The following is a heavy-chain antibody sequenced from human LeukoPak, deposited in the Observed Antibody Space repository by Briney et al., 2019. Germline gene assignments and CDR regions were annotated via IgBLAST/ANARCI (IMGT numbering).Heavy chain of an antibody. CDR2: IKSKTDGGTT. CDR3: TTTPTKYYDFWSAYNDY. Sequence: GGSLRLSCTVSGFTFSDHYMEWVRQAPGKGLGWVGRIKSKTDGGTTDYAAPVKGRFTISRDDSKNTLYLQMNSLKTEDTAVYYCTTTPTKYYDFWSAYNDYWGQGTLVTASS. D-gene: IGHD3-3*01. V-gene: IGHV3-15*07. J-gene: IGHJ4*02. CDR1: GFTFSDHY.